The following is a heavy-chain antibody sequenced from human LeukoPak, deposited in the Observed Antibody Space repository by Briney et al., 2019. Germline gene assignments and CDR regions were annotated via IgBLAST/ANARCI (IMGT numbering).Heavy chain of an antibody. D-gene: IGHD3-16*02. Sequence: GGSLRLSCAASGFTFSSYSMNWFRQAPGKGLEWVSSISSSSSYIYYAVSVKGRFTISRDNAKNSLYLQMNSLRAEDTAVYYCARDQSDYVWGSHRYNAFDIWGQGTMVTVSS. V-gene: IGHV3-21*01. CDR1: GFTFSSYS. CDR2: ISSSSSYI. J-gene: IGHJ3*02. CDR3: ARDQSDYVWGSHRYNAFDI.